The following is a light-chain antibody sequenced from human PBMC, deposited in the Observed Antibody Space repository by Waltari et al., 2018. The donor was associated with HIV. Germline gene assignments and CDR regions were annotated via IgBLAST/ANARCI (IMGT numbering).Light chain of an antibody. Sequence: QSALTQPPSASGSPGQSVTISCTGTSSDIGGYNYVSWYQQYPGKAPKLIIYEVKKRPSGCPDPFSVSKSGSAASLTVSGLQAEDEADYFCTSYAGRSNGWVFGGGTKLTVL. V-gene: IGLV2-8*01. CDR3: TSYAGRSNGWV. J-gene: IGLJ3*02. CDR2: EVK. CDR1: SSDIGGYNY.